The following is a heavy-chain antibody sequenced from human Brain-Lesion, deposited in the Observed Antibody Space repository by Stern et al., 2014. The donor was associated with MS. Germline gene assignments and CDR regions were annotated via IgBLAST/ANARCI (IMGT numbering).Heavy chain of an antibody. CDR2: IFNRGST. J-gene: IGHJ6*02. V-gene: IGHV4-61*02. D-gene: IGHD2-2*01. CDR1: GGSISSGGYY. CDR3: ARGRVVPGFQYYATDV. Sequence: QVQLGQSGPGLVKPSQTLSLSCTVSGGSISSGGYYWSWIRQPAGKGLEWIGRIFNRGSTSYNPSLKSRVTISIDTSKNQFSLRLNSMTAADTAVYYCARGRVVPGFQYYATDVWGQGTTVIVSS.